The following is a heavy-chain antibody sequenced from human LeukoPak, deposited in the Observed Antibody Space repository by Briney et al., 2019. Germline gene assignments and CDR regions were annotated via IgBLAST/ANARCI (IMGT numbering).Heavy chain of an antibody. CDR1: GFTFSDYY. V-gene: IGHV3-11*04. D-gene: IGHD3-3*01. CDR2: ISSSGSTI. CDR3: ASGYYDFWSGYPYYFDY. Sequence: GGSLRLSCAASGFTFSDYYMSWLRQAPGQGLEWVSYISSSGSTIYYADSVKGRFTISRDNAKNSLYLQMNSLRAEDTAVYYCASGYYDFWSGYPYYFDYWGQGTLVTVSS. J-gene: IGHJ4*02.